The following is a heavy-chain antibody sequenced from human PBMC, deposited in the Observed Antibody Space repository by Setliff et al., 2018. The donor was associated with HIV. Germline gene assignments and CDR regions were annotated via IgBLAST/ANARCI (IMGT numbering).Heavy chain of an antibody. CDR3: ATDRTQTGISMVRGRLTDPARYPLDY. J-gene: IGHJ4*02. CDR2: INVYSGDT. Sequence: ASVKVSCKASGYPFNNFGISWVRQAPGQGLEWLAWINVYSGDTNFAQRFQGRVTMTRDASTGTAYMELRNLRSDDTAVYYCATDRTQTGISMVRGRLTDPARYPLDYWGPGTQVTVSS. V-gene: IGHV1-18*01. D-gene: IGHD3-10*01. CDR1: GYPFNNFG.